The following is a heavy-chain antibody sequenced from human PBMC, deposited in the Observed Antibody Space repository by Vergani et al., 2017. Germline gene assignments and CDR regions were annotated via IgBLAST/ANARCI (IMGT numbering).Heavy chain of an antibody. Sequence: VQLLESGGNLVQPGGSLRLSCAASGFIFSDYYMSWIRQAPGKGPEWVSYISSGATTIYYADSVKGRFTISRDNTKNSVSLQMNSLRAEDSAVYYCAREGGRGGSSYWGQGMLVTVSS. V-gene: IGHV3-11*04. CDR1: GFIFSDYY. CDR2: ISSGATTI. D-gene: IGHD2-15*01. J-gene: IGHJ4*02. CDR3: AREGGRGGSSY.